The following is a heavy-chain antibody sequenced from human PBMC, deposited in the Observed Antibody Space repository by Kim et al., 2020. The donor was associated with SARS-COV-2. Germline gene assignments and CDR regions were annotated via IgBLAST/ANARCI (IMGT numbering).Heavy chain of an antibody. V-gene: IGHV4-4*02. CDR3: ARDRRHYYDSSGMGYFQH. J-gene: IGHJ1*01. Sequence: SETLSLTCAVSGGSISSSNWWSWVRQPPGKGLEWIGEIYHSGSTNYNPSLKSRVTISVDKSKNQFSLKLSSVTAADTAVYYCARDRRHYYDSSGMGYFQHWGQGTLVTVSS. CDR1: GGSISSSNW. CDR2: IYHSGST. D-gene: IGHD3-22*01.